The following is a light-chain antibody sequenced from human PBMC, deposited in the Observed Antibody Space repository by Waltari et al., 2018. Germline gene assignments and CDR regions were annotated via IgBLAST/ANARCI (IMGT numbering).Light chain of an antibody. CDR3: LSYTSSSTYV. CDR1: SSDVGGSNY. J-gene: IGLJ1*01. Sequence: QSALTQPASVSGSPGQSITFSCTGTSSDVGGSNYVSWYQQHPGNVPKLMIYEVSNRPSGVSNRFSGSKSGNTASLTISGLQAEDEADYYCLSYTSSSTYVFGTGTKVTVL. V-gene: IGLV2-14*01. CDR2: EVS.